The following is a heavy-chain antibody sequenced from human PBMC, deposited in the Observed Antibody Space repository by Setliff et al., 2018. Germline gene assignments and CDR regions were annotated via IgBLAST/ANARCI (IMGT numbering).Heavy chain of an antibody. Sequence: ASVKVSCKASGYTFTSYAMNWVRQAPGQGLEWMGWISAYSDDTKYAEKFQGRVTMTMDTSTGTAYMELRSLRSDDTAVYYCARVRRELVDYWGQGTLVTVSS. D-gene: IGHD1-26*01. CDR1: GYTFTSYA. J-gene: IGHJ4*02. V-gene: IGHV1-18*01. CDR2: ISAYSDDT. CDR3: ARVRRELVDY.